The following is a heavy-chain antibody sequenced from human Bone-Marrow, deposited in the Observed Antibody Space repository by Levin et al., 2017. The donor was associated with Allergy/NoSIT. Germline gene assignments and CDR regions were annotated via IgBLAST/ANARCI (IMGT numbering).Heavy chain of an antibody. CDR1: GFTFSSYA. D-gene: IGHD2-2*01. V-gene: IGHV3-23*01. Sequence: GESLKISCAASGFTFSSYAMSWVRQAPGKGLEWVSAISGSGGSTYYADSVKGRFTISRDNSKNTLYLQMNSLRAEDTAVYYCAKASIVVVPAATDYWGQGTLVTVSS. CDR3: AKASIVVVPAATDY. J-gene: IGHJ4*02. CDR2: ISGSGGST.